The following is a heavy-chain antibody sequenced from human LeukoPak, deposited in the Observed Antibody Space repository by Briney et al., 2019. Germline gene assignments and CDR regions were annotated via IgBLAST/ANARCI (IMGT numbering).Heavy chain of an antibody. D-gene: IGHD3-10*01. V-gene: IGHV1-46*01. CDR3: ARDPGGWFDP. CDR2: IDPSGGKT. Sequence: ASVKVSCKASGYSFSTYYMHWVRQAPGPGLEWMGVIDPSGGKTNYAQKFQGRVTFTRDTSTSTVYMELRSLRSDDTAVYYCARDPGGWFDPWGQGTLVTVSS. J-gene: IGHJ5*02. CDR1: GYSFSTYY.